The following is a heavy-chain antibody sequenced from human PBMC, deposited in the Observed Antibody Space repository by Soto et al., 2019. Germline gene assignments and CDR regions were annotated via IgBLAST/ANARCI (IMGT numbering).Heavy chain of an antibody. CDR1: GFTFSSYA. V-gene: IGHV3-23*01. D-gene: IGHD3-10*01. CDR2: ISGSGGST. J-gene: IGHJ5*02. Sequence: LRLSCAASGFTFSSYAMIWVRHAPGKGLEWVSAISGSGGSTYYADSVKGRFTISRDNSKNTLYLQMNSLRAEDTAVYYCAKNLVRGVIYWFDPWGQGTLVTVSS. CDR3: AKNLVRGVIYWFDP.